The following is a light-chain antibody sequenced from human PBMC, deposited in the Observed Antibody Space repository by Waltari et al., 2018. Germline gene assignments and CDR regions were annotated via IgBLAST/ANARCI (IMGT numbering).Light chain of an antibody. Sequence: QSALTQPRSVSGSPGQSVTIPCTGTSSDVGGYNYISWYQQHPGKAPKLMIYDVSKRPSGVPDRFSGSKSGNMASLTISGLQAEDEADYYCCSYAGSYTYVVFGGGTKLTVL. J-gene: IGLJ2*01. CDR1: SSDVGGYNY. CDR2: DVS. V-gene: IGLV2-11*01. CDR3: CSYAGSYTYVV.